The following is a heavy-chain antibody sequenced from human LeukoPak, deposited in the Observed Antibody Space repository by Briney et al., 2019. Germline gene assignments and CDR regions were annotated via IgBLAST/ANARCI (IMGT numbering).Heavy chain of an antibody. CDR2: IKEDENEE. D-gene: IGHD1/OR15-1a*01. J-gene: IGHJ4*02. Sequence: GGSLRLSCAASGFTFSSSWMTWVRQAPGKGLEWVAHIKEDENEEYYVDSVKGRFTISRDNAKNSLYLQMNSLRAEDTAVFYCARWNNDWEFDYWGQGTLVSVSS. CDR3: ARWNNDWEFDY. CDR1: GFTFSSSW. V-gene: IGHV3-7*05.